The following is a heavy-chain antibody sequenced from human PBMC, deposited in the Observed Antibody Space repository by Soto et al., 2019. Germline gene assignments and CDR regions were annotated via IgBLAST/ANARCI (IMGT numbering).Heavy chain of an antibody. V-gene: IGHV4-39*01. CDR1: GDSVSSDSHY. CDR3: ARLGILVAKSWGGHWYFDL. Sequence: SETLSLTCTVSGDSVSSDSHYWGWIRQPPGKGLEWIGTIYYTGSTYYNPSLKSRVTISVDTSKNQFSLKLSSVTAADTAVYYCARLGILVAKSWGGHWYFDLWGRGTLVTVSS. D-gene: IGHD6-19*01. J-gene: IGHJ2*01. CDR2: IYYTGST.